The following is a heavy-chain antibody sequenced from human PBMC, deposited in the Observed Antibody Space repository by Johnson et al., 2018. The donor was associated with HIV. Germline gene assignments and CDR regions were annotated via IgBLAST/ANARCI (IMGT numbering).Heavy chain of an antibody. D-gene: IGHD5-24*01. J-gene: IGHJ3*02. V-gene: IGHV3-30*02. CDR2: VHSDGNKK. CDR3: AKGEAQEGWIQLLLYAFDI. CDR1: GFIFHNYG. Sequence: QVQLVESGGGVVQPGGSLRLSCSTSGFIFHNYGMHWVRQAPGKGLEWVAFVHSDGNKKYYGDSVKGRFIISRDNSKNIGYLHIHSLILEDTAVYYCAKGEAQEGWIQLLLYAFDIWGLGTMVTVSS.